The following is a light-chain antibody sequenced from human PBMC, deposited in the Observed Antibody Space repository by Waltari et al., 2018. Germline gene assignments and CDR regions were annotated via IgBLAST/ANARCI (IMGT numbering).Light chain of an antibody. Sequence: DIVMTTSTDSLAVSLGERATINCKSSQSVLYSSNNKKYLAWYQQKPGQPPKLLIYWASTRESGVPDRFSGSGSGTDFTLTISSLQAEDVAVYYCQQYYSTPLTFGGGTKVEIK. CDR3: QQYYSTPLT. V-gene: IGKV4-1*01. CDR2: WAS. CDR1: QSVLYSSNNKKY. J-gene: IGKJ4*01.